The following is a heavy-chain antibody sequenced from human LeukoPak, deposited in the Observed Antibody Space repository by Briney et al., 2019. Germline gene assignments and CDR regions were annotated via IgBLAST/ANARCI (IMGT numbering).Heavy chain of an antibody. Sequence: GGSLRLSCSASGFTFSIYPMHWVRQAPGKGLEHVSTIFTNGDTTSYAASVKGRFTTSRDDSKNTLYLQMSSLRPEDTAVYYCVKSPSDGLDVWGQGATVTVSS. CDR3: VKSPSDGLDV. J-gene: IGHJ6*02. CDR2: IFTNGDTT. CDR1: GFTFSIYP. V-gene: IGHV3-64D*09.